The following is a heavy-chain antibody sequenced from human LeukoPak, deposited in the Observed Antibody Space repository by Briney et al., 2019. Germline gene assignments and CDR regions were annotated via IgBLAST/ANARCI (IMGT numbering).Heavy chain of an antibody. Sequence: SVKVSCKASGGTFSSYTISWVRQAPGQGIEWMGRIIPILGIANYAQKFPGRVTITADKSTSTAYMELSSLRSEDTAVYYCARVVDTAMVGYWGQGTLVTVSS. V-gene: IGHV1-69*02. CDR2: IIPILGIA. CDR3: ARVVDTAMVGY. D-gene: IGHD5-18*01. CDR1: GGTFSSYT. J-gene: IGHJ4*02.